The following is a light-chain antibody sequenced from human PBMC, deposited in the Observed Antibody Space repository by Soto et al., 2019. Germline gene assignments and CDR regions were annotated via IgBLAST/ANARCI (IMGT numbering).Light chain of an antibody. V-gene: IGKV3-20*01. CDR2: GAS. CDR1: QSVRSDY. Sequence: EIVLTQSPGTLSLSPGERATLSCRASQSVRSDYLAWYQQKPGQAPRLHIYGASTRATGIPDRFTGSGSGTDFTRTISRLELEDFAVYYCQQYGSSPRTFGQGTKVEIK. CDR3: QQYGSSPRT. J-gene: IGKJ1*01.